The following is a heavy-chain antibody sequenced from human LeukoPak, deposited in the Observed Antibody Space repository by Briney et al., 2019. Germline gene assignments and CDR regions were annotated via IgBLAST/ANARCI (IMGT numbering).Heavy chain of an antibody. CDR1: GYTFTSYG. CDR2: ISAYNGNT. J-gene: IGHJ5*02. CDR3: ARDIRGVIITSPRRWFDP. Sequence: GASVKVSCKASGYTFTSYGISWVRQAPGQGLEWMGWISAYNGNTNYAQKLQGRGTMTTDTSTSTAYMELRSLRSDDTAVYYCARDIRGVIITSPRRWFDPWGQGTLVTVSS. D-gene: IGHD3-10*01. V-gene: IGHV1-18*01.